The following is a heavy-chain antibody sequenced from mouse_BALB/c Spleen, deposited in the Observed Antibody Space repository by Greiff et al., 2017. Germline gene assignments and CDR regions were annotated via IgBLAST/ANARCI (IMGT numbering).Heavy chain of an antibody. V-gene: IGHV5-17*02. CDR1: GFTFSSFG. Sequence: EVKLMESGGGLVQPGGSRKLSCAASGFTFSSFGMHWVRQAPEKGLEWVAYISSGSSTIYYADTVKGRFTISRDNPKNTLFLQMTSLRSEDTAMYYCARYDYGNYWGAMDYWGQGTSVTVSS. CDR3: ARYDYGNYWGAMDY. J-gene: IGHJ4*01. CDR2: ISSGSSTI. D-gene: IGHD2-1*01.